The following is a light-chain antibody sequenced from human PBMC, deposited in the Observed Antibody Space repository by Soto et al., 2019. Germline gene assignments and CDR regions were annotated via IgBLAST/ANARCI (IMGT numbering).Light chain of an antibody. V-gene: IGLV2-23*01. CDR1: SSDVGSYKL. J-gene: IGLJ1*01. Sequence: QSALTQHASVSGSPGQSITISCTGTSSDVGSYKLVSWYQQHPGKAPKLMIYEGSKRPSGVSNRFSGSKSGNTASLTISGLQAEDEADYYCCSYAGSSPYVFGTGTKLTVL. CDR3: CSYAGSSPYV. CDR2: EGS.